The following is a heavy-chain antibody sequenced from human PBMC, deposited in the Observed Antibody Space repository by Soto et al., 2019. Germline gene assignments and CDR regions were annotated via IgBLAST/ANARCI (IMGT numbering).Heavy chain of an antibody. V-gene: IGHV3-74*01. CDR2: INDYGTTI. D-gene: IGHD1-1*01. CDR1: GFTLGNYW. CDR3: ARGGLEPFDY. Sequence: PGGSLRLSCAASGFTLGNYWMHWVRQAPGKGLVWVSRINDYGTTINYAESVEGRFIISRDDAKSEVYLQMNNLRAEDSAVYYCARGGLEPFDYWRQGALVTVPS. J-gene: IGHJ4*02.